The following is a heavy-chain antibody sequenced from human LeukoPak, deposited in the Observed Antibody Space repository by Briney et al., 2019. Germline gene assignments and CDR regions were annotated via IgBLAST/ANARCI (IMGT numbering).Heavy chain of an antibody. CDR3: AKRDF. CDR1: GFTFSSYG. Sequence: PGGSLRLSCAASGFTFSSYGMHWVRQAPGKGLEWVAFIRYEGSNKYYADSVKGRFTISRDNSKNTLFLQMNSLRADDTAIYYCAKRDFWGQGTLVTVSS. V-gene: IGHV3-30*02. CDR2: IRYEGSNK. J-gene: IGHJ4*02.